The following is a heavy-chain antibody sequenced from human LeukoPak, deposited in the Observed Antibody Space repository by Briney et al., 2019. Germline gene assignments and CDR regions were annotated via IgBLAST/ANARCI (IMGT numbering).Heavy chain of an antibody. CDR1: GFTFSSYG. D-gene: IGHD4-23*01. CDR3: AREVPTTVVTRVGYFDY. J-gene: IGHJ4*02. V-gene: IGHV3-33*01. CDR2: IWYDGSNK. Sequence: GGSLRLSCAASGFTFSSYGMHWVRQAPGKGLEWVAVIWYDGSNKYYADSVKGRFTISRDNSKNTLYLQMNSLRAEDTAVYYCAREVPTTVVTRVGYFDYWGQGTLVTVSS.